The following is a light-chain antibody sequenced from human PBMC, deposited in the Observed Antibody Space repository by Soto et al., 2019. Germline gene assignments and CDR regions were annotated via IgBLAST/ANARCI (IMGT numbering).Light chain of an antibody. V-gene: IGKV4-1*01. CDR2: WAS. CDR3: QQYYTTPWT. Sequence: DIVMTQSPDSLAVSLGERATINCKSSQSVLYTSTNENYLAWYQQKPGQPPKALIYWASTRESGVPDRFSGSGSGTDFTLTISSLQAEDVAVYYCQQYYTTPWTFGQGTKVEIK. CDR1: QSVLYTSTNENY. J-gene: IGKJ1*01.